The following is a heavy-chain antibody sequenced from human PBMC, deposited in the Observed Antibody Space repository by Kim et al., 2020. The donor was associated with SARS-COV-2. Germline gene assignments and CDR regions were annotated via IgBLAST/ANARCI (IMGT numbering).Heavy chain of an antibody. CDR3: ARPRVYDYVWGRNPPGAFDI. CDR1: GGSISSSSYY. V-gene: IGHV4-39*01. D-gene: IGHD3-16*01. CDR2: IYYSGST. Sequence: SETLSLTCTVSGGSISSSSYYWGWIRQPPGKGLEWIGSIYYSGSTYYNPSLKSRVTISVDTSKNQFSLKLSSVTAADTAVYYCARPRVYDYVWGRNPPGAFDIWGQGTMVTVSS. J-gene: IGHJ3*02.